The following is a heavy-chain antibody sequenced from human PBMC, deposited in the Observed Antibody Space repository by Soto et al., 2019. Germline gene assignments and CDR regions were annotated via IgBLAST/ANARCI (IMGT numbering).Heavy chain of an antibody. J-gene: IGHJ6*02. CDR3: ARGTEYGMYV. V-gene: IGHV4-61*01. CDR1: GGSVSSGSYY. Sequence: QVQLQESGPGLVKPSETLSLTCTVSGGSVSSGSYYWSWIRQPPGKGLEWIGYIYYSGSTNYNPSLKSRVTISVDTSKNQFSLKLSSVTAADTAVYYCARGTEYGMYVWGQGTTVTVSS. CDR2: IYYSGST.